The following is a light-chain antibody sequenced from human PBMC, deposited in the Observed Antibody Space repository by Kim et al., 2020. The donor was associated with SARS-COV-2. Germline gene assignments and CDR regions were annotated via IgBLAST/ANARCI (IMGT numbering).Light chain of an antibody. CDR3: QQYGRSPTT. V-gene: IGKV3-20*01. CDR2: GAS. Sequence: SPGERAFLSCRASQSVSSSYLAWYQHKPGQSPRLLIHGASSRATGVPDRFRGGGSGTDFTLTITRLEPEDFAVYYCQQYGRSPTTFGQGTRLEIK. J-gene: IGKJ5*01. CDR1: QSVSSSY.